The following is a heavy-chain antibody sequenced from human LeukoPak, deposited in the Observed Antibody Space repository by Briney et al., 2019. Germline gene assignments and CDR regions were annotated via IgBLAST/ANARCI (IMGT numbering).Heavy chain of an antibody. CDR3: ARIPLGYSGAYYFDF. Sequence: PSETLSLTCTVSRASISGSIRSSYWRWLRQPPGKGLEWIGYISSSGSTNDNPSLRSRVTISVDTSKNQFFPNLSSVSAADTAVYYCARIPLGYSGAYYFDFWGQGALVTVSP. D-gene: IGHD5-12*01. CDR1: RASISGSIRSSY. J-gene: IGHJ4*02. V-gene: IGHV4-4*09. CDR2: ISSSGST.